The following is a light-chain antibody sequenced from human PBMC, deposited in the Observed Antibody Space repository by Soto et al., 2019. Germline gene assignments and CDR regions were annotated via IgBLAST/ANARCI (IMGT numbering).Light chain of an antibody. V-gene: IGKV1-5*03. CDR1: QSISSW. CDR3: QQYNRGMYT. J-gene: IGKJ2*01. CDR2: KAF. Sequence: DIQMTQSPSTLSASVGDIVTITCRVSQSISSWLAWYQQKPGKAPKLLIYKAFSLESGVPPRFSGSGSGTELTLTISSLQPDDFATYYGQQYNRGMYTFGQGTKLETK.